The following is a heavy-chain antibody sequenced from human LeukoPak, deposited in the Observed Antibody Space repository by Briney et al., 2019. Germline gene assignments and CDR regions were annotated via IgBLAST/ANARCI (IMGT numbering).Heavy chain of an antibody. V-gene: IGHV1-58*01. CDR2: IVVGSGNT. J-gene: IGHJ6*02. D-gene: IGHD3-3*01. CDR3: ARDPSRGYYDFWSGYPISPYYYYGMDV. Sequence: SVTVSCKASGFTFTSSAVQWARQARGQRLEWIGWIVVGSGNTNYAQKFQERVTITRDMSTSTAYMELSSLRSEDTAVYYCARDPSRGYYDFWSGYPISPYYYYGMDVWGQGTTVTVSS. CDR1: GFTFTSSA.